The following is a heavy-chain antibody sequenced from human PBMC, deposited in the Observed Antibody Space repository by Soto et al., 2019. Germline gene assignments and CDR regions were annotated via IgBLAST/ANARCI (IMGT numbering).Heavy chain of an antibody. V-gene: IGHV3-23*01. CDR3: GTDRRGGGFGGMDV. CDR1: EFSLSKYA. Sequence: EEQLLESGGGFVQPGRSLRLSCSASEFSLSKYAMAWVRQAPGKGLDWVSAISPIDDSTYYADSVDGRFPISRDKSENKFFPEMTNLEVKDTXXYFCGTDRRGGGFGGMDVWGQGTTVTVS. CDR2: ISPIDDST. D-gene: IGHD3-16*01. J-gene: IGHJ6*02.